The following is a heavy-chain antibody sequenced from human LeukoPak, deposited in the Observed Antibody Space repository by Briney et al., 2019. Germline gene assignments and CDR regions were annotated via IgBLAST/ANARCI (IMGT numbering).Heavy chain of an antibody. V-gene: IGHV3-23*01. CDR1: GFTSIAYA. Sequence: EGSLRLSCAASGFTSIAYALTWARQAPGKGLEWVSGISGGGVTTYYADSVKGRFTISRDNSKNTLYLQMNSLRADDTAIYYCARNQQLGGHSYYYYGMDVWGQGTTVTVSS. J-gene: IGHJ6*02. CDR2: ISGGGVTT. CDR3: ARNQQLGGHSYYYYGMDV. D-gene: IGHD3-16*01.